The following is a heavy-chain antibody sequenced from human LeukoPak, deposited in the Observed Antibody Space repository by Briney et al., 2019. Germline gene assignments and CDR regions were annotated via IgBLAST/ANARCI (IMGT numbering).Heavy chain of an antibody. CDR1: GFTFSSYA. CDR3: ARDVVVVPAAIPAVLDY. Sequence: GGSLRLSCAASGFTFSSYAMHWVRQAPGKGLEWVAVISYDGSNKYYADSVKGRFTISRDNSKNTLYLQMNSLRAEDTAVYYCARDVVVVPAAIPAVLDYWGQGTLVTVSS. J-gene: IGHJ4*02. D-gene: IGHD2-2*02. V-gene: IGHV3-30-3*01. CDR2: ISYDGSNK.